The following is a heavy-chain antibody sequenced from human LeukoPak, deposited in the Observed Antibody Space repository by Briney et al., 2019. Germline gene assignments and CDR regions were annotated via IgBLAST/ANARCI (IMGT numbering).Heavy chain of an antibody. D-gene: IGHD3-22*01. CDR2: VSGSGGSR. Sequence: GGSLRLSCAASGFTFSSYAMNWVRQAPGKGLEWVSAVSGSGGSRYYADSVRGRFTISRDNSENTLYLQMNSLRAEDTAVYYCAKGRDHYDSSGHYQFHPAFDYWGQGTLVTVSS. CDR3: AKGRDHYDSSGHYQFHPAFDY. J-gene: IGHJ4*02. CDR1: GFTFSSYA. V-gene: IGHV3-23*01.